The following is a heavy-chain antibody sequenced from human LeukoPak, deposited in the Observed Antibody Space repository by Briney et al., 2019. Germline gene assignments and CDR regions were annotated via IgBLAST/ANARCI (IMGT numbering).Heavy chain of an antibody. Sequence: GGSLRLSCAASGFTFSSYSMNWVRQAPGKGLEWVSSISSSSSYIYYADSVKGRFTISRDNAKNSLYLQMNSLRAEDTAVYYCARPDRGSYDAFDIWGQGTMVTVSS. CDR3: ARPDRGSYDAFDI. V-gene: IGHV3-21*01. J-gene: IGHJ3*02. CDR2: ISSSSSYI. D-gene: IGHD1-26*01. CDR1: GFTFSSYS.